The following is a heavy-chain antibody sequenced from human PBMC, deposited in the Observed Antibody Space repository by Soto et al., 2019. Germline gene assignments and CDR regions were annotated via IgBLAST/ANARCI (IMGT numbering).Heavy chain of an antibody. J-gene: IGHJ6*02. V-gene: IGHV4-34*02. CDR2: INHRGDT. CDR1: RGSFSAYY. D-gene: IGHD4-17*01. CDR3: ASNTVTPVDAMDV. Sequence: QVQIQQWGAGLLRPSGTLSLTCGVSRGSFSAYYWTWIRQPPGKGLEWIAEINHRGDTTYNPSLRSRVTISVDTSRNHFFLRLNSVTVADTAIYYCASNTVTPVDAMDVWGQGTTVTVS.